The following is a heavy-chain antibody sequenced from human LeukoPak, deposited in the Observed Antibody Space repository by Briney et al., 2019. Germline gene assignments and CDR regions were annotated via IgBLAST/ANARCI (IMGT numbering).Heavy chain of an antibody. Sequence: PGGSLRLSCAASGFTFSRYAMTWVRQDPGKGLEWVSFISGSADTTYYAESVKGRFTISRDNSKNTLYLHMNSLTADDTAVYFCAKAVGSGSYRLSDYWGQGTLVTVSS. D-gene: IGHD3-10*01. CDR3: AKAVGSGSYRLSDY. CDR2: ISGSADTT. V-gene: IGHV3-23*01. CDR1: GFTFSRYA. J-gene: IGHJ4*02.